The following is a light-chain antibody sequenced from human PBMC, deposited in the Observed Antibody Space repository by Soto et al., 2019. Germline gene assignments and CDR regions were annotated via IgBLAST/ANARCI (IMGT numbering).Light chain of an antibody. CDR1: SSDVGGYNY. CDR3: SSYTSNTHYV. J-gene: IGLJ1*01. CDR2: EDS. V-gene: IGLV2-14*01. Sequence: QSALTQPASVSGSPGQSITFSCTGTSSDVGGYNYVSWYQQHPGKAPKLIIYEDSNRPSGVSDRFSGSKSGNTASLTISGLQAEDDADYYCSSYTSNTHYVFGTGTKLTVL.